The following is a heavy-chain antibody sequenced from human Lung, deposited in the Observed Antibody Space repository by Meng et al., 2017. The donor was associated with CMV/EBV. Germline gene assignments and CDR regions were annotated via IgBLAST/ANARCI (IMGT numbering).Heavy chain of an antibody. Sequence: SVKVSXKASGGTFSSYAISWVRQAPGQGLEWMGGIIPILGIANYAQKFQGRVTITADKSTSTAYMELSSLRSEDTAVYYCARDSITIFGVVTKNDYYYYGMDVWGQGXTVTVSS. J-gene: IGHJ6*02. D-gene: IGHD3-3*01. CDR1: GGTFSSYA. CDR2: IIPILGIA. V-gene: IGHV1-69*10. CDR3: ARDSITIFGVVTKNDYYYYGMDV.